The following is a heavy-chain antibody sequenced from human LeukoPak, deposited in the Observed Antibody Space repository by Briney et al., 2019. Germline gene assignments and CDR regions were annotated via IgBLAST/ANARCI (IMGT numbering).Heavy chain of an antibody. CDR2: IKQDGSEK. CDR1: GFTFSTYW. V-gene: IGHV3-7*01. J-gene: IGHJ3*02. Sequence: GGSLRLSCAAPGFTFSTYWMSWVRQAPGKGLEWVANIKQDGSEKYYVDSVKGRFTISRDNAKNSLYLQMNSLRAEDTAVYYCARVLRHYDILTGYSTWGAFDIWGQGTMVTVSS. D-gene: IGHD3-9*01. CDR3: ARVLRHYDILTGYSTWGAFDI.